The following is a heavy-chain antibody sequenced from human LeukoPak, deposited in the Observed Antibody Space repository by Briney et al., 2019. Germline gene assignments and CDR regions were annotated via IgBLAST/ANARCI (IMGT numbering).Heavy chain of an antibody. CDR1: GFTFSSYW. D-gene: IGHD2-2*01. J-gene: IGHJ3*02. Sequence: GGSLRLSCAASGFTFSSYWMSWVRQAPGKGLEWVANIKQDGSEKYYVDSVKGRFTISRDNAKNSLCLQMNSLRAEDTAVYYCARERGKLGYCSSTSCYGAFDIWGQGTMVTVSS. CDR2: IKQDGSEK. CDR3: ARERGKLGYCSSTSCYGAFDI. V-gene: IGHV3-7*01.